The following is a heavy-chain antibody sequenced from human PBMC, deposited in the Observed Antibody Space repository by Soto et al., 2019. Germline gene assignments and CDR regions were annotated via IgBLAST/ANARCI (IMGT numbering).Heavy chain of an antibody. CDR3: ASSYPKFNSGGWSWAKNPELYGMDV. CDR1: GGSISSYY. V-gene: IGHV4-59*01. D-gene: IGHD6-19*01. CDR2: IYYSGST. J-gene: IGHJ6*02. Sequence: SETLSLTCTVSGGSISSYYWSWIRQPPGKGLEWIGYIYYSGSTNYNPSLKSRVTISVDTSKNQFSLKLSSVTAADTAVYYCASSYPKFNSGGWSWAKNPELYGMDVWGQGTTVTVSS.